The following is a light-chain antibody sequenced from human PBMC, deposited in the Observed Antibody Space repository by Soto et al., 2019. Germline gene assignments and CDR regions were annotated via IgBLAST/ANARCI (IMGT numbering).Light chain of an antibody. CDR2: EVT. J-gene: IGLJ1*01. Sequence: QSVLTQPPSASGSRGQSVAISCTGTSSDVGGYNHVSWYQQHPGKAPKLMIYEVTKRPSGVPDRFSGSKSGNTVSLTVSGLQAEDEADYYCSSYGGGNPFYVFGTGTKVTVL. CDR1: SSDVGGYNH. V-gene: IGLV2-8*01. CDR3: SSYGGGNPFYV.